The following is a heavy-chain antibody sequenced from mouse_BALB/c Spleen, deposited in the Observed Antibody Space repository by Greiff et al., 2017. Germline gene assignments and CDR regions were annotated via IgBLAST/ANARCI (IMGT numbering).Heavy chain of an antibody. CDR2: INPNNGGT. CDR1: GYTFTDYN. J-gene: IGHJ4*01. V-gene: IGHV1-18*01. CDR3: ARWGYYYGSSEGGYAMDY. Sequence: EVQLQQSGPELVKPGASVKIPCKASGYTFTDYNMDWVKQSHGKSLEWIGDINPNNGGTIYNQKFKGKATLTVDKSSSTAYMELRSLTSEDTAVYYCARWGYYYGSSEGGYAMDYWGQGTSVTVSS. D-gene: IGHD1-1*01.